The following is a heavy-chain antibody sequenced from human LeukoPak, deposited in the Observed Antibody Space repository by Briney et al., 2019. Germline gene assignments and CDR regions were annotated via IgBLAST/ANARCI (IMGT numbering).Heavy chain of an antibody. Sequence: GGSLRLSCEASGFSFSASSMNWVRQAPGKGLEWVSSIFGDGPGLYYADSVKGRFTISRDNGKNSIYLEMNSLRDGDTAVYYCTREGGSTDAGFWGQGTLVTVSS. CDR1: GFSFSASS. J-gene: IGHJ4*02. CDR3: TREGGSTDAGF. V-gene: IGHV3-21*06. CDR2: IFGDGPGL. D-gene: IGHD5/OR15-5a*01.